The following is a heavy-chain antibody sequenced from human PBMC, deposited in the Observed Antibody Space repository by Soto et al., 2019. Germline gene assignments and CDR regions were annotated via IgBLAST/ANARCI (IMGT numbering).Heavy chain of an antibody. D-gene: IGHD3-16*01. V-gene: IGHV1-8*01. Sequence: SVKVSCKASGYSFTNNDVSWVRQATGQGLEWMGWMNPGSGDTGYAQKFQGRVTMTRDISIATAYMQLSSLRSDDTAIYYCARMETFGSLNWFDPWGQGTLVTVSS. J-gene: IGHJ5*02. CDR1: GYSFTNND. CDR2: MNPGSGDT. CDR3: ARMETFGSLNWFDP.